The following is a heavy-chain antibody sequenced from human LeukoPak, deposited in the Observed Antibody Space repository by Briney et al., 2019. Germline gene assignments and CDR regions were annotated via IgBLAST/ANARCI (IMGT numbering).Heavy chain of an antibody. J-gene: IGHJ4*02. Sequence: GGSLRLSCTASGFIFSNYAMSWVRQAPGKGLQWVSAINAGGDKTYYANSVKGRFTISRDNSKNTLSLQLNSLRAEDTAIYYCAKEGPVLGIGNYWGQGTLVTVSS. CDR2: INAGGDKT. CDR3: AKEGPVLGIGNY. D-gene: IGHD7-27*01. V-gene: IGHV3-23*01. CDR1: GFIFSNYA.